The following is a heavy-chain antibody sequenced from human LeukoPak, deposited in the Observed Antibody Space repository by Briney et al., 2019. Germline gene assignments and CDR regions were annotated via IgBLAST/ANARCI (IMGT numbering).Heavy chain of an antibody. Sequence: PGRSLRLSCAASGFTFDDYAMHWVRHAPGKGLEWVSGISWNSGSIGYADSVKGRFTISRDNAKNSLYLQMNSLRAEDTAVYYCARVVSSPGSSGSLDYWGQGTLVTVSS. J-gene: IGHJ4*02. V-gene: IGHV3-9*01. CDR3: ARVVSSPGSSGSLDY. CDR1: GFTFDDYA. CDR2: ISWNSGSI. D-gene: IGHD3-22*01.